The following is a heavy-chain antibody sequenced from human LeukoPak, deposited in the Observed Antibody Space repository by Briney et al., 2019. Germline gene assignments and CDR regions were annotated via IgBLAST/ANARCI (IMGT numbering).Heavy chain of an antibody. D-gene: IGHD2-15*01. CDR2: IHTSGTT. V-gene: IGHV4-4*07. Sequence: SETLSLTCTVSNGSISSYFWSCIRQPAGKGLEWIGRIHTSGTTNYNPSLKSRVTMSVDTSKNQFSLELSSVTAADTAVYYCAREETTRSQRAFDYWGQGTLVTVSS. CDR3: AREETTRSQRAFDY. CDR1: NGSISSYF. J-gene: IGHJ4*02.